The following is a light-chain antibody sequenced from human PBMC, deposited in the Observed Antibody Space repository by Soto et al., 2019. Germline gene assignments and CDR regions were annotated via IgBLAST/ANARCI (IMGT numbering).Light chain of an antibody. CDR3: QQYNNWPLT. CDR1: QSVSSK. V-gene: IGKV3-15*01. CDR2: GAS. J-gene: IGKJ4*01. Sequence: EIVMTQSPATLSVSPGERAPLSCRASQSVSSKLAWYQQKPGQAPRLLIYGASTRATGIPARFSGSGSGTEFTLTISSLQSEDFAVYYCQQYNNWPLTFGGGTKVEIK.